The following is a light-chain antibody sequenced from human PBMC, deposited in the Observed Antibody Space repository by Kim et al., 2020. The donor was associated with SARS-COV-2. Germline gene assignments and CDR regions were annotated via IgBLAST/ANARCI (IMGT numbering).Light chain of an antibody. V-gene: IGLV1-40*01. CDR1: SSNIGADYD. Sequence: PISCTGSSSNIGADYDVHWYQKLPGAAPKLLISGNTNRPSGVPDRFSASKSGTSASLAITGLQAEDEADYYCQSYDTGLNDLVVFGGGTQLTVL. J-gene: IGLJ3*02. CDR3: QSYDTGLNDLVV. CDR2: GNT.